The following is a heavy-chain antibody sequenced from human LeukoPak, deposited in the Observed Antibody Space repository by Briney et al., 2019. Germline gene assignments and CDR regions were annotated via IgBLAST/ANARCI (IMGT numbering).Heavy chain of an antibody. V-gene: IGHV4-4*09. D-gene: IGHD2-2*01. CDR2: IYTSGCT. J-gene: IGHJ6*03. CDR3: ARLGSIRSLPYYYYYMDV. CDR1: GGSISSYY. Sequence: SETQSLTCTVSGGSISSYYWSWIRQPPGKGLEWIGYIYTSGCTNYTPSLNSPFTISVDTSKTQSSLKLSSVTAADTAVYYCARLGSIRSLPYYYYYMDVWGKGTTLTVSS.